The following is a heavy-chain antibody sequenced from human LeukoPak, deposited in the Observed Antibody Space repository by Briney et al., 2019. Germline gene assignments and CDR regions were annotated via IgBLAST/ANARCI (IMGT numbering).Heavy chain of an antibody. CDR3: AKKKTDYSYPSSFDY. Sequence: GGSLRLSCAVSGFTFSRYSMNWVRQAPGKGLEWGSSISSSGSYISYADSVKGRFTISRDNAKNSLYMQMKSLRAEDTAVYYCAKKKTDYSYPSSFDYWGKGTLVTVSS. CDR1: GFTFSRYS. CDR2: ISSSGSYI. V-gene: IGHV3-21*06. D-gene: IGHD4-11*01. J-gene: IGHJ4*02.